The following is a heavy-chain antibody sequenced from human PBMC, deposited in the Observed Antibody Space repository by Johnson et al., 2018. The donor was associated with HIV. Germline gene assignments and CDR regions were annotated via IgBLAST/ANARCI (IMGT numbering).Heavy chain of an antibody. CDR3: ARGYNFWSGYYFDVFDI. D-gene: IGHD3-3*01. CDR1: GFTFSNYA. V-gene: IGHV3-30-3*01. Sequence: QVQLVESGGGVVQPGRSLRLSCAASGFTFSNYAMHWVRQAPGKGLEWVAVISYDGTNKDNADSVKGRFTISRDNSKNTLYLQMNSLRPEDTAVYYCARGYNFWSGYYFDVFDIWGQGTMVTVSP. CDR2: ISYDGTNK. J-gene: IGHJ3*02.